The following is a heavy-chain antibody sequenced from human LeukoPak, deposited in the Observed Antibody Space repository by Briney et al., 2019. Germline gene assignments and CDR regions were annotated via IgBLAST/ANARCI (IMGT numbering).Heavy chain of an antibody. CDR2: INAGNGNT. CDR3: ARGQALGVSAYWLDY. CDR1: GYTFTSYA. V-gene: IGHV1-3*01. J-gene: IGHJ4*02. D-gene: IGHD2-21*01. Sequence: ASVKVSCKASGYTFTSYAMHWVRQAPGQRLEWMGWINAGNGNTKYSQKFQARVTITRDTSASTAYMELSSLRSEDTAVYYCARGQALGVSAYWLDYWGQGTLVTVSS.